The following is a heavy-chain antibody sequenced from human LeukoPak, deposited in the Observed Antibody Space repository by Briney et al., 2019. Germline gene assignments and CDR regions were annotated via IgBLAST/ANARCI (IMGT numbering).Heavy chain of an antibody. CDR1: GASISSYY. D-gene: IGHD5-24*01. J-gene: IGHJ4*02. CDR3: ARGVMATILTPFDY. Sequence: SETLSLTCTVSGASISSYYWSWIRQPAGKGLEWIGRIYTSGSTNYNPSLKSRVTMSVDTSKNQFSLKLSSVTAADTAVYYCARGVMATILTPFDYWGQGTLVTVSS. V-gene: IGHV4-4*07. CDR2: IYTSGST.